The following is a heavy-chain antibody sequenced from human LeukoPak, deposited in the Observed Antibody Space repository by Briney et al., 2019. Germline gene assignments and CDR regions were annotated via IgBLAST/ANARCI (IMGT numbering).Heavy chain of an antibody. V-gene: IGHV4-34*01. CDR3: ARVGGSSGWSFDY. Sequence: PSETLSLTCAVYGGSFSGYYWSWIRQPPGKGLEWIGEINHSGSTNYNPSLKSRVTISVDTSKNQFSLKLSSVTAADTAVYYCARVGGSSGWSFDYWGQGTLVTVSS. J-gene: IGHJ4*02. D-gene: IGHD6-19*01. CDR1: GGSFSGYY. CDR2: INHSGST.